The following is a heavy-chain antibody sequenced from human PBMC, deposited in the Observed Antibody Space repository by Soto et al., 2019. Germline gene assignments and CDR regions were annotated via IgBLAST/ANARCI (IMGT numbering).Heavy chain of an antibody. J-gene: IGHJ4*02. CDR1: GGSISSSSYY. V-gene: IGHV4-39*01. CDR2: IYYSVTT. CDR3: ARRGAYFVN. D-gene: IGHD1-26*01. Sequence: SETLSLTCTVSGGSISSSSYYWGWIRQPAGKGLEWIGSIYYSVTTYYNPSLKSRVTISVDTYKNQFSLKLSSVTAADTAVYYCARRGAYFVNWAQGTMVTLSS.